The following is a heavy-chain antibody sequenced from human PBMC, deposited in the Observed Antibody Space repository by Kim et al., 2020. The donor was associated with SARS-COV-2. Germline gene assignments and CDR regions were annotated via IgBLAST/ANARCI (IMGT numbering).Heavy chain of an antibody. CDR1: GFTFSSYA. J-gene: IGHJ4*02. CDR3: AKDQKQQLVPSYFDY. V-gene: IGHV3-23*01. CDR2: ISGSGGST. Sequence: GGSLRLSCAASGFTFSSYAMSWVRQAPGKGLEWVSAISGSGGSTYYADSVKGRFTISRDNSKNTLYLQMNSLRAEDTAVYYCAKDQKQQLVPSYFDYWGQGTLVTVSS. D-gene: IGHD6-13*01.